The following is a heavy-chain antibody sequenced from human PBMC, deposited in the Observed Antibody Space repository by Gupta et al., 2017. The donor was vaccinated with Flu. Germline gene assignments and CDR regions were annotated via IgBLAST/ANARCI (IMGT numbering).Heavy chain of an antibody. D-gene: IGHD6-13*01. V-gene: IGHV1-69*01. J-gene: IGHJ4*02. CDR2: IIPIFGTA. CDR1: GGTFSSYA. Sequence: QVQLVQSGAEVKKPGSSVKVSCKASGGTFSSYAISWVRQAPGQGLEWMGGIIPIFGTANYAQKFQGRVTIIADESTSTAYMELSSLRSEDTAVYYCAQQPRAAALRNYFDYWGQGTLVTVSS. CDR3: AQQPRAAALRNYFDY.